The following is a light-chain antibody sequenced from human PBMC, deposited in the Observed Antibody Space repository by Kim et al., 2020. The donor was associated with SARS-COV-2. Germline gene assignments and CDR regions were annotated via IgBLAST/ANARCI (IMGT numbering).Light chain of an antibody. J-gene: IGKJ5*01. V-gene: IGKV3-11*01. CDR2: DSS. CDR3: QQRKYWPPIT. Sequence: SPWERATLSCRASQNINIYLAWYQQKPGQAPRLLIYDSSNRATGIPARFSGSGSGTDFTLTISSLEPEDFAIYYCQQRKYWPPITFGQGTRLEIK. CDR1: QNINIY.